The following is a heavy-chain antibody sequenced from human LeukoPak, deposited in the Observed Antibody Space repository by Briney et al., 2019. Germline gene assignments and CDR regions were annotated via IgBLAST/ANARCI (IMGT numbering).Heavy chain of an antibody. CDR3: ARDRGGTTAHGLDV. CDR2: IKPSRGDT. V-gene: IGHV1-46*01. CDR1: GYTFTDYY. J-gene: IGHJ6*02. Sequence: ASVKVSCKAPGYTFTDYYIHWVRLAPGHGLEWMGIIKPSRGDTTYAQEFQGRVTMTGDTATSTVYMDLSSLRSEDTAIYFCARDRGGTTAHGLDVWGQGTTVTVSS. D-gene: IGHD1-1*01.